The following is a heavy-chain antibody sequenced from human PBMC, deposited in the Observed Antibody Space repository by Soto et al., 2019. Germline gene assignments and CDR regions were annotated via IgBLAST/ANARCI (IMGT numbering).Heavy chain of an antibody. CDR1: GYTFTSYA. CDR2: INAGNDNT. Sequence: ASVKVSCKASGYTFTSYAMHWVRQAPGQRLEWMGWINAGNDNTKYSQKFQGRVTITRDTSASTAYMELSSLRSEDTAVYYCAAQQLVRTGAFDIWGQGTMVTVSS. D-gene: IGHD6-13*01. J-gene: IGHJ3*02. CDR3: AAQQLVRTGAFDI. V-gene: IGHV1-3*01.